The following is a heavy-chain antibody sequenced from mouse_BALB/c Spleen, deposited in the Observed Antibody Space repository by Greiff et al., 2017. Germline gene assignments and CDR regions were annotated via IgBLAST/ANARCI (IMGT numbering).Heavy chain of an antibody. J-gene: IGHJ4*01. CDR3: ARGEDYDVMDY. V-gene: IGHV5-6-5*01. D-gene: IGHD2-4*01. Sequence: EVKLVESGGGLVKPGGSLKLSCAASGFTFSSYAMSWVRQTPEKRLEWVASISSGGSTYYPDSVKGRFTISRDNARNILYLQMSSLRSEDTAMYYCARGEDYDVMDYWGQGTSVTVSS. CDR2: ISSGGST. CDR1: GFTFSSYA.